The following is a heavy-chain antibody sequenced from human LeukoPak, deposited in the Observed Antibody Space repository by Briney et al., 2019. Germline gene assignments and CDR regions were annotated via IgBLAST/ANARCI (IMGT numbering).Heavy chain of an antibody. V-gene: IGHV1-2*02. CDR1: GYTLTELS. CDR3: ARDQGRYFDWLLDYFDY. Sequence: ASVKVSCKVSGYTLTELSMHWVRQAPGQGLEWMGWINPNSGGTNYAQKFQGRVTMTRDTSISTAYMELSRLRSDDTAVYYCARDQGRYFDWLLDYFDYWGQGTLVTVSS. D-gene: IGHD3-9*01. J-gene: IGHJ4*02. CDR2: INPNSGGT.